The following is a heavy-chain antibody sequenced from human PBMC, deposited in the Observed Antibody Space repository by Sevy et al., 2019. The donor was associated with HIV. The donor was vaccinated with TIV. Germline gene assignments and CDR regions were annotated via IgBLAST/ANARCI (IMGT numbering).Heavy chain of an antibody. Sequence: GGSLRLSCAASGFSFSWYWMSWVRQTPEKGLEWVANIKPDGSEKNYVDSVKGRFTVSRDNAKNSLYLQMNSLRAEDTAVYYCAKDYYDSSGYAVGCDAFDIWGQGTMVTVSS. J-gene: IGHJ3*02. D-gene: IGHD3-22*01. CDR2: IKPDGSEK. CDR1: GFSFSWYW. CDR3: AKDYYDSSGYAVGCDAFDI. V-gene: IGHV3-7*03.